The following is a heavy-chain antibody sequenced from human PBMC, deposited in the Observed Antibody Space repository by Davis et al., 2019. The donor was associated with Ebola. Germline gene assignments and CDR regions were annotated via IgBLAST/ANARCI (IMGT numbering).Heavy chain of an antibody. CDR2: IIPIFGTA. CDR3: AKDSSSWYYFDDSGYPFDD. CDR1: GGTFSSYA. D-gene: IGHD3-22*01. V-gene: IGHV1-69*06. Sequence: SVKVSCKASGGTFSSYAISWVRQAPGQGLEWMGGIIPIFGTANYAQKFQGRVTITADKSTSTAYMELSSLRSDDTAVYYCAKDSSSWYYFDDSGYPFDDWGQGTLVIVSS. J-gene: IGHJ4*02.